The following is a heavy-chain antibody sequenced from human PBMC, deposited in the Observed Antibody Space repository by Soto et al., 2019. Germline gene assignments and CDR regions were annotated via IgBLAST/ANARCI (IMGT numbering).Heavy chain of an antibody. D-gene: IGHD3-9*01. CDR2: IYYSGST. J-gene: IGHJ4*02. Sequence: QVQLQESGPGLVKPSETLSLTCTVSGGSISSYYWSWIRQPPGKGLEWIGYIYYSGSTNYNPSLKSRVTISVDTSKNQFSLKLSSVTAADTAVYYCARGHDILTGLLPVNFDYWGQGTLVTVSS. CDR1: GGSISSYY. CDR3: ARGHDILTGLLPVNFDY. V-gene: IGHV4-59*01.